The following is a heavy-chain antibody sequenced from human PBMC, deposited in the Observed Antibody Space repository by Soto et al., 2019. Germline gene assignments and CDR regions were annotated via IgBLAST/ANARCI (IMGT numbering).Heavy chain of an antibody. Sequence: QVQLVQSGAEVKKPGSSVKVSCKASGGTFSSYAISWVRQAPGQGLEWMGGIIPIFGTANYAQKLQGRVTITADESTSTAYMELSSLRSEDTAVYYCARDIAAKNNYGMDVWGQGTTVTVSS. CDR2: IIPIFGTA. D-gene: IGHD6-13*01. CDR1: GGTFSSYA. CDR3: ARDIAAKNNYGMDV. J-gene: IGHJ6*02. V-gene: IGHV1-69*01.